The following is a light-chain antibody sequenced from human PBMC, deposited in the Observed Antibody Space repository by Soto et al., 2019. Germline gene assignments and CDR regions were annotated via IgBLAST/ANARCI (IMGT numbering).Light chain of an antibody. Sequence: DIQMTQSPSSLSASVVDRVTXPFXSSKSINSFLNWYQXKPXKAPKLXXXAASSLQSGVPSRFSGSGSGTGFTLTISSLQHEDFATYYCQQSYSPHPVTFGQGTRLEIK. CDR3: QQSYSPHPVT. J-gene: IGKJ5*01. CDR1: KSINSF. CDR2: AAS. V-gene: IGKV1-39*01.